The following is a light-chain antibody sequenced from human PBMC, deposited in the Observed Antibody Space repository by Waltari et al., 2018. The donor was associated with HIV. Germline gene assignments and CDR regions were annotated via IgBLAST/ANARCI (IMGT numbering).Light chain of an antibody. CDR2: RDN. V-gene: IGLV1-47*01. CDR1: GPNLGSHY. CDR3: ATWDDSLSGVV. J-gene: IGLJ2*01. Sequence: QSVVTQPPSASGTPGQRVTISRSGRGPNLGSHYVFWSQQLPGTAPRFLICRDNQRPSGVPDRFCGSKSGTSASLAISGLRSEDEGDYFCATWDDSLSGVVFGGGTKLNVL.